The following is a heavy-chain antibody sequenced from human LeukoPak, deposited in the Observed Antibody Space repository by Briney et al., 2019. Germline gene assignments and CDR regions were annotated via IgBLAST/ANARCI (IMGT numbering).Heavy chain of an antibody. CDR3: ARVVGGYNYAPNIDY. CDR2: ITPSGGST. D-gene: IGHD5-18*01. CDR1: GYTFTGYY. J-gene: IGHJ4*02. V-gene: IGHV1-46*01. Sequence: ASVNVSCKASGYTFTGYYMHWVRQAPGQGLEWMGIITPSGGSTTYAQNFQGRLTMTRDTSTSTVYMEMSSLTSEDTAVYYCARVVGGYNYAPNIDYWGQGTLVTVSS.